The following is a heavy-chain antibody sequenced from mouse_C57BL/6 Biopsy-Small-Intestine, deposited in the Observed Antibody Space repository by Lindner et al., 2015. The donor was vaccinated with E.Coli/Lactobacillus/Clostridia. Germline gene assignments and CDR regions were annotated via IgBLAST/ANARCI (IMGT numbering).Heavy chain of an antibody. V-gene: IGHV1-7*01. CDR1: GYTFTSYW. J-gene: IGHJ4*01. CDR2: INPSSGYT. Sequence: VQLQESGAELAKPGASVKLSCKASGYTFTSYWMHWVKQRPGQGLEWIGYINPSSGYTKYNQKFKDKATLTVDKSSSTAYMQLSSLTYEDSAVYYCARSIYYSNYEDAMDYWGQGTSVTVSS. CDR3: ARSIYYSNYEDAMDY. D-gene: IGHD2-5*01.